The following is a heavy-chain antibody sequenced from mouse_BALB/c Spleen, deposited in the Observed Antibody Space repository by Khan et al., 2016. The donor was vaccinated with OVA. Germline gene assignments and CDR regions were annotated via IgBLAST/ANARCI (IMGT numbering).Heavy chain of an antibody. Sequence: EVELVESGGGLVQPGGSLKLSCAASGFTFSSYSMSWVRQTPDKRLELVATINSNGGSTYYPDSVKGRFTISRDNAKNTLYLQMSSLKSEDTAMYYCAREYYGYDGPFAYWGQGTLVTVSA. J-gene: IGHJ3*01. V-gene: IGHV5-6-3*01. CDR2: INSNGGST. D-gene: IGHD2-2*01. CDR1: GFTFSSYS. CDR3: AREYYGYDGPFAY.